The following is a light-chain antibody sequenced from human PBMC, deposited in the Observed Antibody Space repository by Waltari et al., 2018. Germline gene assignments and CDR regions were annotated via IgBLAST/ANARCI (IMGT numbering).Light chain of an antibody. CDR3: QQSYSTLWT. J-gene: IGKJ1*01. CDR1: QSISSY. Sequence: DIQKTQSPSSLSASVGDRVTLTCRASQSISSYVNLYQQKPGKAPKILSYAAYSLQSVVPSRCSGSGSGTDFTLTISSLQPEDFATYYCQQSYSTLWTFGQGTKVEIK. CDR2: AAY. V-gene: IGKV1-39*01.